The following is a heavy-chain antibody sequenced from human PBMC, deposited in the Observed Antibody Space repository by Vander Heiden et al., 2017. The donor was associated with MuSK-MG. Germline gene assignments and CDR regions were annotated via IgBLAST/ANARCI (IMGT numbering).Heavy chain of an antibody. CDR1: GGSFSGYY. D-gene: IGHD3-10*01. Sequence: QVQLQQWGAGLLKPSETLSLTCAVYGGSFSGYYWSWIRQPPGKGLEWIGEINHSGSTNYNPSLKSRVTISVDTSKNQFSRKLSSVTAADTAVYYCARVRYYGSGSPRGGGMDVWGQGTTVTVSS. CDR3: ARVRYYGSGSPRGGGMDV. J-gene: IGHJ6*02. CDR2: INHSGST. V-gene: IGHV4-34*01.